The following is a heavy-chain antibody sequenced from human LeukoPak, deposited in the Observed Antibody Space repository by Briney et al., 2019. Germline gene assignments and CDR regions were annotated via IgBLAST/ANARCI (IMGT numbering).Heavy chain of an antibody. D-gene: IGHD3-22*01. Sequence: GASVKVSCKASGYTFTSYAMNWVRQAPGQGLEWMGWIYTNTGNPTYAQGFTGRFVFSLDTSVSTAYLQISSLKAEDTAVYYCARDGSYYYDSSGDFDYWGQGTLVTVSS. CDR3: ARDGSYYYDSSGDFDY. J-gene: IGHJ4*02. CDR1: GYTFTSYA. V-gene: IGHV7-4-1*02. CDR2: IYTNTGNP.